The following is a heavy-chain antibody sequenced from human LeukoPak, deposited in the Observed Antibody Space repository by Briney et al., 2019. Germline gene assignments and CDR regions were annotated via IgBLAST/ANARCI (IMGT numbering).Heavy chain of an antibody. J-gene: IGHJ5*02. CDR1: GFTFSSYS. CDR2: ISSSSSYI. D-gene: IGHD7-27*01. Sequence: GGSLRLSCAASGFTFSSYSMNWVRQAPGKGLEWVSSISSSSSYIYYADSVKGRFTISRDNAKNSLYLQMNSLRAEDTAVYYCARGHWDPINWFDTWGQGTLVTVSS. CDR3: ARGHWDPINWFDT. V-gene: IGHV3-21*01.